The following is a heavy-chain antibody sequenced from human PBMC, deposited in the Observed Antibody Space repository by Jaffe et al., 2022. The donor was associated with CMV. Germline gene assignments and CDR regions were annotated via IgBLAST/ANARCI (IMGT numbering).Heavy chain of an antibody. CDR2: IWYDGSNK. D-gene: IGHD6-19*01. Sequence: QVQLVESGGGVVQPGRSLRLSCAASGFTFSSYGMHWVRQAPGKGLEWVAVIWYDGSNKYYADSVKGRFTISRDNSKNTLYLQMNSLRAEDTAVYYCARGGIAVAGTLDYYGMDVWGQGTTVTVSS. CDR1: GFTFSSYG. J-gene: IGHJ6*02. CDR3: ARGGIAVAGTLDYYGMDV. V-gene: IGHV3-33*01.